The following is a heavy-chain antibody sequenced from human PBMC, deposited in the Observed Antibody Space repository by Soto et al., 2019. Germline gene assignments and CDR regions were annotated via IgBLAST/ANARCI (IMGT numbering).Heavy chain of an antibody. D-gene: IGHD2-15*01. V-gene: IGHV3-21*01. CDR2: ISSSSSYI. CDR1: GFTFSSYS. J-gene: IGHJ6*03. CDR3: ARDHCSGGSCYSDYYYYMDV. Sequence: GGSLRLSCAASGFTFSSYSMNWVRQAPGKGLEWVSSISSSSSYIYYADSVKGRFTISRDNAKSSLYLQMNSLRAEDTAVYYCARDHCSGGSCYSDYYYYMDVWGKGTTVTVSS.